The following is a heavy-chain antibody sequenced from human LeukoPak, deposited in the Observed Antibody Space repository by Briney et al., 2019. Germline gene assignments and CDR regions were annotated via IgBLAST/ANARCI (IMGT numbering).Heavy chain of an antibody. Sequence: SVKVSCKASGGTFSSYAISWGRPAPGQGLEWMGGIIPIFGTANYAQKFQGRVTITTDESTSTAYMELSSLRSEDTAVYYCARGVLEWLSRNYYMDVWGKGTTVTVSS. D-gene: IGHD3-3*01. CDR1: GGTFSSYA. CDR2: IIPIFGTA. CDR3: ARGVLEWLSRNYYMDV. V-gene: IGHV1-69*05. J-gene: IGHJ6*03.